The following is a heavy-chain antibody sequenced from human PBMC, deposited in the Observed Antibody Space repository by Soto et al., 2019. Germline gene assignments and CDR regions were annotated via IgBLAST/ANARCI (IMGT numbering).Heavy chain of an antibody. Sequence: QAQVVQSWAEVRKPGSSVKLSCKASEGTFNSYAIAWVRQAPGQGLEWMGGIIPCYNVPNYAQKIQARVTFTADDSTNTVYMELSSPGSDDTAVYFCASGASRWYPYSFDSWAQGTLVPVSS. CDR1: EGTFNSYA. CDR3: ASGASRWYPYSFDS. D-gene: IGHD6-13*01. J-gene: IGHJ4*02. V-gene: IGHV1-69*01. CDR2: IIPCYNVP.